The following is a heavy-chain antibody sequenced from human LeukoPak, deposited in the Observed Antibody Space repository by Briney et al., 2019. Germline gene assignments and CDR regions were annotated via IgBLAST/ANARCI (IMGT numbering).Heavy chain of an antibody. CDR1: GFTFSSYG. J-gene: IGHJ4*02. V-gene: IGHV3-30*03. D-gene: IGHD3-10*01. Sequence: PGGSLRLSCVASGFTFSSYGMHWVRQAPGKGLEWVALISYDGSKKYYADSVKGRFTISRDNANNSLYLQMNSLRAEDTAVYYCARESSSGSYYGIDYWGQGTLVTVSS. CDR2: ISYDGSKK. CDR3: ARESSSGSYYGIDY.